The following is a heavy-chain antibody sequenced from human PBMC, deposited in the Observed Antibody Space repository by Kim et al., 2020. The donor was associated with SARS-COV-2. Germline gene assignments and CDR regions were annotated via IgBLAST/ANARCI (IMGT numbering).Heavy chain of an antibody. J-gene: IGHJ4*01. D-gene: IGHD3-22*01. CDR3: AGGLFDRSGCYFFFDS. CDR2: IFYSGST. Sequence: SETLSLTCTVSGGSISSGGYSWSWIRQHPGKGREWIGYIFYSGSTHYNPSFKSRVTISVDTSKNQFSLKLSSATAADTAADYCAGGLFDRSGCYFFFDS. V-gene: IGHV4-31*03. CDR1: GGSISSGGYS.